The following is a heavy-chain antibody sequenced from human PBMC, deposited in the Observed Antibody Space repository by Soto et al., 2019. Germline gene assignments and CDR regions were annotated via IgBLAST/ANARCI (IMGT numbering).Heavy chain of an antibody. CDR2: ISYDGSNK. J-gene: IGHJ4*02. CDR3: ARAPIAVAGTTLFDY. V-gene: IGHV3-30-3*01. Sequence: GGSLRLSCAASGFTFSSYAMHWVRQAPGKGLEWVAVISYDGSNKYYADSVKGRFTISRDNSKNTLYLQMNSLRAEDTAVYYCARAPIAVAGTTLFDYWGQGTLVTVSS. D-gene: IGHD6-19*01. CDR1: GFTFSSYA.